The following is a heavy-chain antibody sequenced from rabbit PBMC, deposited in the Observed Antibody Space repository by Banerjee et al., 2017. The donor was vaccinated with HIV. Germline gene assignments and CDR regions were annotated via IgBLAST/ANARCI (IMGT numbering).Heavy chain of an antibody. D-gene: IGHD1-1*01. Sequence: QSLEESGGDLVKPGASLTLTCKASGFSFSDTDYIGWVRQAPGKGLEWIACTYAISGGSTWYASWVNGRFTSSRTSSIMVDLKMTSLTAADTATYFCARGSAGHSTHFDLWGPGTLVTVS. CDR1: GFSFSDTDY. V-gene: IGHV1S40*01. J-gene: IGHJ4*01. CDR3: ARGSAGHSTHFDL. CDR2: TYAISGGST.